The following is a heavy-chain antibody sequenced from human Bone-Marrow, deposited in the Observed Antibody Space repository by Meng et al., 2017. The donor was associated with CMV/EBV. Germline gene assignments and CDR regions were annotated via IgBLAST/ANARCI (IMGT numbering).Heavy chain of an antibody. Sequence: TLSLTCAVSGGSISSSNWWSWVRQPPGKGLEWIGSIYYSGSTYYNPSLKSRVTISVDTSKNQFSLKLSSVTAADTAVYYCARYERLSYYFDYWGQGTLVTVSS. CDR3: ARYERLSYYFDY. V-gene: IGHV4-4*02. CDR2: IYYSGST. J-gene: IGHJ4*02. CDR1: GGSISSSNW. D-gene: IGHD3-16*01.